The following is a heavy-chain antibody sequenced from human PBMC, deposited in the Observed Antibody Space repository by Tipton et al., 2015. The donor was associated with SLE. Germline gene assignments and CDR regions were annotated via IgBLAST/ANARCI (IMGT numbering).Heavy chain of an antibody. J-gene: IGHJ4*02. Sequence: LRLSCTVSGGSISSHYWSWIRQPPGKGLEWIGYIYYSGSTNYNPSLKSRVTISVDTSKNQFSLKLSSVTAADTAVYYCASSSGSYLYLSYFDYWGQGTLVTVSS. CDR1: GGSISSHY. D-gene: IGHD1-26*01. CDR3: ASSSGSYLYLSYFDY. CDR2: IYYSGST. V-gene: IGHV4-59*11.